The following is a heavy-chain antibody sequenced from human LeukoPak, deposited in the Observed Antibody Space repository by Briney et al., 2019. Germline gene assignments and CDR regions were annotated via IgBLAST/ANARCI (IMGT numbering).Heavy chain of an antibody. Sequence: SVKVSCKASGGTFSSYAISWVRQAPGQGLEWMGRIIPIFGTANYAQKFQGRVTITTDESTSTAYMELSSLRSEDTAVYYCARDSNIGLTVTTQATYFDYWGQGTVVSVSS. CDR2: IIPIFGTA. CDR3: ARDSNIGLTVTTQATYFDY. V-gene: IGHV1-69*05. CDR1: GGTFSSYA. J-gene: IGHJ4*02. D-gene: IGHD4-17*01.